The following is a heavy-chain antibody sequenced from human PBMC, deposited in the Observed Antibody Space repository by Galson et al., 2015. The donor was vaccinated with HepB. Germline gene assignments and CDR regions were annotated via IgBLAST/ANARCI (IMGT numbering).Heavy chain of an antibody. CDR2: ITNSGGRR. CDR3: AKGAYMSSYSLYGMDA. J-gene: IGHJ6*02. V-gene: IGHV3-23*01. Sequence: LRLSCAASGFRFNIYDMSWVRQAPGKGLEWVSGITNSGGRRYYAEPGKGRFTISRDNSKNTVFLQMSSLRAKDTAIYYCAKGAYMSSYSLYGMDAWGQGTTVIVSS. D-gene: IGHD6-6*01. CDR1: GFRFNIYD.